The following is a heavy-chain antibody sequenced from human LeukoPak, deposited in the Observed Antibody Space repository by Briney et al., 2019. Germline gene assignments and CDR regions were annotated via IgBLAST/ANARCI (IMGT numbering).Heavy chain of an antibody. V-gene: IGHV1-2*02. CDR1: GYTFTGYY. CDR2: INPNSGGT. CDR3: ARDLPDCSSTSCPEYYFDY. D-gene: IGHD2-2*01. J-gene: IGHJ4*02. Sequence: ASVKVSCKASGYTFTGYYMHWVRQAPERGLEWMGWINPNSGGTNYAQKFQGRVTMTRDTSISTAYMELSRLRSDDTAVYYCARDLPDCSSTSCPEYYFDYWGQGTLVTVSS.